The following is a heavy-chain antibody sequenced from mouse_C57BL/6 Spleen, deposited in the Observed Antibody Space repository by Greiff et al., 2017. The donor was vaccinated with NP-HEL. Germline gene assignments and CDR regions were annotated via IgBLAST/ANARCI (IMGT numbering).Heavy chain of an antibody. CDR1: GFTFSDYG. CDR2: ISSGSSTI. CDR3: ASKTVYAMDY. J-gene: IGHJ4*01. V-gene: IGHV5-17*01. Sequence: EVKLMESGGGLVKPGGSLKLSCAASGFTFSDYGMHWVRQAPEKGLEWVAYISSGSSTIYYADTVKGRFTISRDNAKNTLFLQMTSLRSEDTAMYYCASKTVYAMDYWGQGTSVTVSS.